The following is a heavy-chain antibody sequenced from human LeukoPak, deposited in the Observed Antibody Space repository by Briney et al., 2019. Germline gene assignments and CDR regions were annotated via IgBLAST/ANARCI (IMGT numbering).Heavy chain of an antibody. J-gene: IGHJ4*02. CDR1: GFTFSSYA. D-gene: IGHD3-16*01. CDR3: ARARNYDYVWGSYPPAGYYFDY. CDR2: IYSGGST. V-gene: IGHV3-53*01. Sequence: GGSLRLSCAASGFTFSSYAMSWVRQAPGKGLEWVSVIYSGGSTYYADSVKGRFTISRDNSKNPLYLQMNSLRAEDTAVYYCARARNYDYVWGSYPPAGYYFDYWGQGTLVTVSS.